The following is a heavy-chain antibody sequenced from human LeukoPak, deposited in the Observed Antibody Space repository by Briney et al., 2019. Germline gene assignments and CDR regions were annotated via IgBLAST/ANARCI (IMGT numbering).Heavy chain of an antibody. V-gene: IGHV3-23*01. CDR1: GLTFSSYA. CDR3: AKDPRFSYCSSTSCAYAFDI. J-gene: IGHJ3*02. CDR2: ISGNVDYI. Sequence: PGGSLRLSCAASGLTFSSYAMSWVRQAPGKGLEWVSGISGNVDYIYYADSVKGRFTISRDNSKNTLYLRMNSLRAEDTAVYYCAKDPRFSYCSSTSCAYAFDIWGQGTMVTVSS. D-gene: IGHD2-2*01.